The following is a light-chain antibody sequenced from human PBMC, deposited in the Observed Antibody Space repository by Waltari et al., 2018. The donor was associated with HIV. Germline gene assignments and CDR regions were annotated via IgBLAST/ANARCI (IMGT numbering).Light chain of an antibody. Sequence: DILLTQSPPFLSASVGDRVTISCRGIQGLRNYLAWFQQKPGRAAKLLIFGAATLQSGVPSRFSGGGSGTQCTLTINNLQPEDFATYYCQQHNTYPLTFGPGT. CDR2: GAA. CDR1: QGLRNY. CDR3: QQHNTYPLT. V-gene: IGKV1-9*01. J-gene: IGKJ3*01.